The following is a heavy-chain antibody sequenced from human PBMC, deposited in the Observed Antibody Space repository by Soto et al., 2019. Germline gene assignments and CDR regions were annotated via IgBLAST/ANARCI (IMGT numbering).Heavy chain of an antibody. J-gene: IGHJ6*03. CDR1: GFTFDDYA. CDR3: AKDHYDILTGPMDV. V-gene: IGHV3-9*01. CDR2: INWNSRSI. D-gene: IGHD3-9*01. Sequence: EVQLVESGGGLVQPGRSLRLSCAASGFTFDDYAIHWVWQAPGKGLEWVSGINWNSRSIGYADSVKGRFTISRDNAKNSLYLQMNSLRVEDTALYYCAKDHYDILTGPMDVWGKGTTVTVSS.